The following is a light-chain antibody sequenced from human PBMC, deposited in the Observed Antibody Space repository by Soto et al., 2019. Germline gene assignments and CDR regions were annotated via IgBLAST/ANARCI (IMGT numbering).Light chain of an antibody. J-gene: IGKJ4*01. CDR2: GAS. CDR3: QQFSSYPLT. CDR1: QSVSSGY. V-gene: IGKV3-20*01. Sequence: EIVLTQSPGTLSLSPGERATLSCRASQSVSSGYLAWYQQKPGQAPRLLIYGASSRATGIPDSFSGSGSGTDFTLTISRLEPEDFAVYYCQQFSSYPLTFGGGTKVEIK.